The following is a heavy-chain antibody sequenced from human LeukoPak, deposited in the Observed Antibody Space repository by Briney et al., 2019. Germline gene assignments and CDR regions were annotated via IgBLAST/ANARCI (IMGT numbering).Heavy chain of an antibody. J-gene: IGHJ4*02. CDR3: AKSVASEAY. CDR2: VSHDGRNQ. V-gene: IGHV3-30*04. Sequence: TGGSLRLSCAASGLTFSNYAMHWVRQAPGKGLEWVAVVSHDGRNQYYADSVKGRFTISRDNSKNTLYLQMNSLTTEDTAVYYCAKSVASEAYWGQGTLVTVSS. D-gene: IGHD5-12*01. CDR1: GLTFSNYA.